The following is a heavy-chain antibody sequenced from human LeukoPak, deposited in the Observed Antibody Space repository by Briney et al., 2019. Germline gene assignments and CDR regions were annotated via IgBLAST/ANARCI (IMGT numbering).Heavy chain of an antibody. D-gene: IGHD3-10*01. V-gene: IGHV4-39*07. CDR2: IYYSGST. Sequence: PSETLSLTCTVSGGSISSSSYYWGWIRQPPGKGLEWIGSIYYSGSTYYNPSLKSRVTISVDTSKNQFSLKLSSVTAADTAVYYCARDAKGPIWFGRGLVAFDIWGQGTMVTVSS. CDR1: GGSISSSSYY. J-gene: IGHJ3*02. CDR3: ARDAKGPIWFGRGLVAFDI.